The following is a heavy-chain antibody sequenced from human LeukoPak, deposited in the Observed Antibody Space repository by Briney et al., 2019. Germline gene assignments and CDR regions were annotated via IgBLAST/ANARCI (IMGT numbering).Heavy chain of an antibody. J-gene: IGHJ4*02. CDR2: MSPNSGNT. D-gene: IGHD3-16*01. CDR3: ARNFGGLGY. CDR1: GYTFTTYE. Sequence: ASVKVSCKASGYTFTTYEIYWVRQATGQGLEWVGWMSPNSGNTVYAQKFQGRVTITRNISISTVYLELSSLRSEDTAVYYCARNFGGLGYWGQGTLVTVSS. V-gene: IGHV1-8*03.